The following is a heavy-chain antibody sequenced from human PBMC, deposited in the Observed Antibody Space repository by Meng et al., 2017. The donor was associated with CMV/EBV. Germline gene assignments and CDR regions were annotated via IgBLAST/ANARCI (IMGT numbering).Heavy chain of an antibody. V-gene: IGHV3-9*01. CDR2: ISWNSGSI. CDR3: AKGDIVVGADALDI. Sequence: SLKISCAASGFTFDDYAMHWVRQAPGKGLEWVSGISWNSGSIGYADSVKGRFTISRDNAKNSLYLQMNSLRAEDTALYYCAKGDIVVGADALDIWGQGTMVTVSS. D-gene: IGHD2-2*01. CDR1: GFTFDDYA. J-gene: IGHJ3*02.